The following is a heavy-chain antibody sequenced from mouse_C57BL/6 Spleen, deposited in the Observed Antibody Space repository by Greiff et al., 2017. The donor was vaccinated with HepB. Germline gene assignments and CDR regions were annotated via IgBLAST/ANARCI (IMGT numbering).Heavy chain of an antibody. CDR3: ARSVYYYGSSYRYYAMDY. CDR2: IYPYNGVS. V-gene: IGHV1-31*01. CDR1: GYSFTGYY. Sequence: EVQVVESGPELVKPGASVKISCKASGYSFTGYYMHWVKQSHGNILDWIGYIYPYNGVSSYNQKFKGKATLTVDKSSSTAYMELRSLTSEDSAVYYCARSVYYYGSSYRYYAMDYWGQGTSVTVSS. D-gene: IGHD1-1*01. J-gene: IGHJ4*01.